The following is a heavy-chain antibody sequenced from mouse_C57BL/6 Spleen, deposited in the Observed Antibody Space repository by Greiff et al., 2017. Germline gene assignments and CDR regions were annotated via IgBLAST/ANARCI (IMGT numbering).Heavy chain of an antibody. D-gene: IGHD1-1*01. CDR3: ARSMGRGSSLFDY. J-gene: IGHJ2*01. CDR1: GYTFTAHT. Sequence: QVQLQQSDAELVKPGASVKISCKVSGYTFTAHTIHWMKQRPEQGLEWIGYIYPRDGSTKYNEKFKGKDTLTADKSSSTAYMQLNSLTSEDSAVDFCARSMGRGSSLFDYWGQGTTLTVSS. V-gene: IGHV1-78*01. CDR2: IYPRDGST.